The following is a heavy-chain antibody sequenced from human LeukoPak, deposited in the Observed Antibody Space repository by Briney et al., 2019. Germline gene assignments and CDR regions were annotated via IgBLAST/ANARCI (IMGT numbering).Heavy chain of an antibody. Sequence: ASVKVSCKASGYTFTGYYMHWVRQAPGQGLEWMGWINPNSGGTNYAQKFQGRVTMTRDTSISTAYMELSRLRSDDTAVYYCARVARYCSGGSCYSIFDYWGQGTLVTVSS. D-gene: IGHD2-15*01. CDR2: INPNSGGT. CDR1: GYTFTGYY. CDR3: ARVARYCSGGSCYSIFDY. V-gene: IGHV1-2*02. J-gene: IGHJ4*02.